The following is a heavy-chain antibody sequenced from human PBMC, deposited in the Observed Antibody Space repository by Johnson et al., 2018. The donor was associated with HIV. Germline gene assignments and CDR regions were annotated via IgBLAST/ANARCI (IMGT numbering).Heavy chain of an antibody. D-gene: IGHD2-15*01. CDR2: IYSGGST. CDR1: GFTFSSYW. V-gene: IGHV3-66*02. J-gene: IGHJ3*02. Sequence: VQLVESGGGLVQPGGSLRLSCAASGFTFSSYWMSWVRQAPGKGLEWVSVIYSGGSTYYADSVKGRFTISRDNSKNTLCLQMNSLRVEDTPVSSCARDGAIPPGQYCSGGSCHGGDAFDIWGQGTMVTVSS. CDR3: ARDGAIPPGQYCSGGSCHGGDAFDI.